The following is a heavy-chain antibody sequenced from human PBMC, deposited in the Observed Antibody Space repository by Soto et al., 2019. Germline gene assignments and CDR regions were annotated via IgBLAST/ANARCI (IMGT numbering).Heavy chain of an antibody. D-gene: IGHD5-12*01. V-gene: IGHV4-59*01. Sequence: LETLSLTCTVPGGSISSYYWSWLRQPPGKGLEWIGYIYYSGSTNYNPSLKSRVTISVDTSKNQFSLKLSSVTAADTAVYSCGKGHSDIRGTYNAFEILGQGTLDTVSS. CDR3: GKGHSDIRGTYNAFEI. CDR2: IYYSGST. J-gene: IGHJ3*02. CDR1: GGSISSYY.